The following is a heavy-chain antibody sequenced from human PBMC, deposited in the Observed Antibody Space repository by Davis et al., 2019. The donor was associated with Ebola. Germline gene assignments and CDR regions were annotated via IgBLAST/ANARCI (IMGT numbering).Heavy chain of an antibody. Sequence: PGGSLRLSCVASGFTFNDYAMSWVRQAPGKGLEWVSLIGGGGEDKYYPDSVKGRFTISRDNSKNLLFLQMKTLRVEDTAIYYCAKDSRGYDKPFDLWGQGTLVTVSP. V-gene: IGHV3-23*01. CDR1: GFTFNDYA. D-gene: IGHD3-10*01. CDR3: AKDSRGYDKPFDL. CDR2: IGGGGEDK. J-gene: IGHJ4*02.